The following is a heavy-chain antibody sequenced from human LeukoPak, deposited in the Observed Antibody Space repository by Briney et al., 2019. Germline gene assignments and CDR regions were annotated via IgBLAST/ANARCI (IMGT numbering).Heavy chain of an antibody. CDR1: GGSFSGYY. J-gene: IGHJ6*02. CDR2: INHSGST. CDR3: ARGGTVPLVDYGMDV. Sequence: KPSETLSLTCAVYGGSFSGYYWSWVRQPPGKGLEWIGEINHSGSTNYNPSLKSRVTISVDTSKSHFSLKLTSVTPVDTAVYYCARGGTVPLVDYGMDVWGQGTTVTVSS. D-gene: IGHD2-15*01. V-gene: IGHV4-34*01.